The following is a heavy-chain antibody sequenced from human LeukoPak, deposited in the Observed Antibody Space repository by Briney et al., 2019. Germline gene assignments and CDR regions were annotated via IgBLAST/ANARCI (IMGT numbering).Heavy chain of an antibody. J-gene: IGHJ6*02. Sequence: ASVKVSCKASGYTFTGYYMHWVRPALGQGLEWMGWINPNSGGTNYAQKFQGWVTMTRDTSISTAYMELSRLRSDDTAVYYCARGEGYGGIYGMDVWGQGTTVTVSS. CDR3: ARGEGYGGIYGMDV. CDR2: INPNSGGT. V-gene: IGHV1-2*04. CDR1: GYTFTGYY. D-gene: IGHD4-23*01.